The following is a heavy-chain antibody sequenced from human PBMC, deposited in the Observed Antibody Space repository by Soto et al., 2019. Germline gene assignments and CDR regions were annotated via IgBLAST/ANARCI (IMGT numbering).Heavy chain of an antibody. Sequence: QVQLQESGPELVKPSGTQSLTCAVSGGSVSSGAWWTWVRQSPGKGLEWIGDIYHGGRTNYNPSLKSRVAISLDKSKNQFSLKLSSVTAADTAMYYCTRMLIIVTDYNYGLDVWGRGTTVTVSS. D-gene: IGHD2-21*01. CDR1: GGSVSSGAW. CDR3: TRMLIIVTDYNYGLDV. J-gene: IGHJ6*02. CDR2: IYHGGRT. V-gene: IGHV4-4*02.